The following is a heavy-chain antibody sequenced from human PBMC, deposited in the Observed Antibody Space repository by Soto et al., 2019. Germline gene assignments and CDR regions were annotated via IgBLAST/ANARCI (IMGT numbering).Heavy chain of an antibody. D-gene: IGHD2-8*02. J-gene: IGHJ1*01. CDR1: GFSFSAYA. V-gene: IGHV3-30-3*01. CDR2: ISYDETTT. Sequence: QVHLVESGGGVVQPGRSLRLSCAASGFSFSAYAIHWVRQAPGKGLEWVALISYDETTTYYADSVKGRFTISGDNSKNSLYLQMNRLRSEDTAVYYCVRARQYLVVNEYFQYWGQGTLVIVSS. CDR3: VRARQYLVVNEYFQY.